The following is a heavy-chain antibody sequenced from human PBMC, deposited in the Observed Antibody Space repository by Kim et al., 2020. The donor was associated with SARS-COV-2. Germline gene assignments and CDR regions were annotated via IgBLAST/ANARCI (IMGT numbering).Heavy chain of an antibody. V-gene: IGHV3-7*03. J-gene: IGHJ4*02. CDR3: ARMFGSGTPWYFDY. CDR1: GFTFNRFW. D-gene: IGHD3-10*01. CDR2: IKRDGSDK. Sequence: GVSLRLSCAVSGFTFNRFWMSWVRQAPGKGLEWVANIKRDGSDKYYVDSVEGRFIISRDNAKNSLFLEMNSLRAEDTAVYYCARMFGSGTPWYFDYWGEGTVVTVSS.